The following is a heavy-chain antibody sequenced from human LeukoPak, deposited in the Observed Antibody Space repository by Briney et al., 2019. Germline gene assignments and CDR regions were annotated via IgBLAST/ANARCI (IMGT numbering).Heavy chain of an antibody. Sequence: SQTLSLTCTVSGGSISSGGYYWNWIRQHPGKGLEWIGYIYYSGSTYYNPSLKSRLTISVDTSKNRFSLKLSSVTAADTAVYYCARQRGIIGTTDWFDPWGQGTLVTVSS. CDR1: GGSISSGGYY. D-gene: IGHD1-7*01. CDR2: IYYSGST. CDR3: ARQRGIIGTTDWFDP. V-gene: IGHV4-31*03. J-gene: IGHJ5*02.